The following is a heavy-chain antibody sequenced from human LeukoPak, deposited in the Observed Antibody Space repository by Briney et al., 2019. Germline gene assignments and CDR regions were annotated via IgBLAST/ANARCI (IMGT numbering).Heavy chain of an antibody. Sequence: VASVKVSCKASGYTFTSYGISWVRQAPGQGLEWMGWISAYNGNTNYAQKLQGRVTMTTDTSTSTAYMELRSLRSEDTAVYYCALGPETPNWFDPWGQGTLVTVSS. CDR1: GYTFTSYG. J-gene: IGHJ5*02. D-gene: IGHD2-15*01. V-gene: IGHV1-18*01. CDR3: ALGPETPNWFDP. CDR2: ISAYNGNT.